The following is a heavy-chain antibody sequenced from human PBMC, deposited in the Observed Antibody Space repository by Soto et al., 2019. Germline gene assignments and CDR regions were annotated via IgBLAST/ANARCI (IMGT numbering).Heavy chain of an antibody. D-gene: IGHD3-10*01. CDR3: ASGWFGDYYLDS. CDR1: GGSISSSTYF. V-gene: IGHV4-39*01. Sequence: SETLSLTCAVSGGSISSSTYFWGWIRQPPGKGLECIGSIYYSGSTYYNPSLKSRVTISVDTSKNQFSLKLTSVTAADTAVYYCASGWFGDYYLDSWGQGTLVTVSS. J-gene: IGHJ4*02. CDR2: IYYSGST.